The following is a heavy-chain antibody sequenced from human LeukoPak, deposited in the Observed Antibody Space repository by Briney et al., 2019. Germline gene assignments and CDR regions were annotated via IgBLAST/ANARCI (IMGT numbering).Heavy chain of an antibody. J-gene: IGHJ4*02. V-gene: IGHV3-30*18. CDR2: ISYDGSNK. CDR3: AKYGDYEYYFDY. Sequence: PGGSLRLSCAASGFTFSSYGMHWVRQAPGKGLEWVAVISYDGSNKYYADSVKGRFTISRDNSKNTLYLQMSSLRAEDTAVYYCAKYGDYEYYFDYWGQGTLVTVSS. CDR1: GFTFSSYG. D-gene: IGHD4-17*01.